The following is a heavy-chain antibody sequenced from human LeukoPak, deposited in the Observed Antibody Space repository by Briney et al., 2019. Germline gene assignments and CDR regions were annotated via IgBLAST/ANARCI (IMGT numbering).Heavy chain of an antibody. J-gene: IGHJ6*03. CDR3: ARFKRQYDGSGSYRQYYYYYMDV. D-gene: IGHD3-10*01. Sequence: NPSETLSLTCTVSSGSISSDSYYWSWIRQPPGKGLEWIGYIYYSGSTNYNPSLKSRVTISVDTSKNQFSLKLSSVTAADTAVYYCARFKRQYDGSGSYRQYYYYYMDVWGKGTTVTISS. CDR1: SGSISSDSYY. CDR2: IYYSGST. V-gene: IGHV4-61*01.